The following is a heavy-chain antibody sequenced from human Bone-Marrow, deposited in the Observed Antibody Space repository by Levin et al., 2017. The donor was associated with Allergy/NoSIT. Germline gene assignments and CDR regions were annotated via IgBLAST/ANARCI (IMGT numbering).Heavy chain of an antibody. CDR2: INPHSGDS. Sequence: GASVKVSCEASGYTFTNYFVHWVRLAPGQGLEWMGWINPHSGDSKYALRFQGRVTMTRDTSITTAYMDVSRLTSDDTAVYYCARGYRVPGLYFSGPQSLNDWFDPWGQGTLVTVYS. D-gene: IGHD2-15*01. V-gene: IGHV1-2*02. J-gene: IGHJ5*02. CDR1: GYTFTNYF. CDR3: ARGYRVPGLYFSGPQSLNDWFDP.